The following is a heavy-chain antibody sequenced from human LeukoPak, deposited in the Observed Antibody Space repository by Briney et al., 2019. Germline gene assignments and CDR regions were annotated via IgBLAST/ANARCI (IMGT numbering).Heavy chain of an antibody. CDR1: GFTFSSYG. J-gene: IGHJ5*02. CDR2: ISGSGGST. CDR3: ARGSSGWFDDNWFDP. D-gene: IGHD6-19*01. V-gene: IGHV3-23*01. Sequence: GGSLRLSCAASGFTFSSYGMSWVRQAPGKGLEWVSAISGSGGSTYYADSVKGRFTISRDNSKNTLYLQMNSLRAEDTAVYYCARGSSGWFDDNWFDPWGQGTLLTVSS.